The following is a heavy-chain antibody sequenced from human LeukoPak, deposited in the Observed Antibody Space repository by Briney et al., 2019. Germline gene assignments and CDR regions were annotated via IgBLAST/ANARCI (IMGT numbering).Heavy chain of an antibody. Sequence: GGSLRLSCAASGFTFSAYWMSWVRQAPGKGLEWVGNIKQDGSEKYYVDSVKGRFTISRDNAKNSMYLLMNSLTAEDTAVYYCAGGGSGWYGYWGQGTLVTVSS. V-gene: IGHV3-7*01. CDR1: GFTFSAYW. D-gene: IGHD6-19*01. J-gene: IGHJ4*02. CDR2: IKQDGSEK. CDR3: AGGGSGWYGY.